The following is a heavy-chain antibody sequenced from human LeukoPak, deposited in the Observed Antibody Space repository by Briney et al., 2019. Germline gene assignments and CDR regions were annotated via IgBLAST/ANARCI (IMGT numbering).Heavy chain of an antibody. CDR3: ARWSYKDYYGSGSYYYGMDV. Sequence: SETLSLTCAVSGGSISSSNWWSWVRQPPGKGLEWIGEIYHSGSTNYNPSLKSRVTISVDKSKNQFSLKLSSVTAADTAVYYCARWSYKDYYGSGSYYYGMDVWGQGTTVTVSS. CDR1: GGSISSSNW. D-gene: IGHD3-10*01. CDR2: IYHSGST. J-gene: IGHJ6*02. V-gene: IGHV4-4*02.